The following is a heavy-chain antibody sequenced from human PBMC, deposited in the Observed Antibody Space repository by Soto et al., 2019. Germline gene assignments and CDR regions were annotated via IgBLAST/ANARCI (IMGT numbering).Heavy chain of an antibody. CDR1: GFTFSSYA. D-gene: IGHD6-6*01. J-gene: IGHJ6*02. Sequence: GGSLRLSCSASGFTFSSYAMHWVRQAQGKGLEYVSAISSNGGSTYYADSVKGRFTISRDNSKNTLYLQMSSLRAEDTAVYYCVKDHELLAARLNPIYYYYGMDVWGQGTTVTVSS. V-gene: IGHV3-64D*06. CDR2: ISSNGGST. CDR3: VKDHELLAARLNPIYYYYGMDV.